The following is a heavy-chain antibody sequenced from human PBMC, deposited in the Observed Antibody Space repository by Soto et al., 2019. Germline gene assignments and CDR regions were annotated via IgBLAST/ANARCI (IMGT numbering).Heavy chain of an antibody. CDR2: IWYDGSNK. V-gene: IGHV3-33*01. J-gene: IGHJ6*02. D-gene: IGHD3-3*01. CDR3: ARDGTYYDFWSGYRPYYYGMDV. CDR1: GFTFSSYG. Sequence: GGSLRLSCAASGFTFSSYGMHWVRQAPGKGLEWVAVIWYDGSNKYYADSVKGRFTISRDNSKNTLYLQMNSLRAEDTAVYYCARDGTYYDFWSGYRPYYYGMDVWGQGTTVTVSS.